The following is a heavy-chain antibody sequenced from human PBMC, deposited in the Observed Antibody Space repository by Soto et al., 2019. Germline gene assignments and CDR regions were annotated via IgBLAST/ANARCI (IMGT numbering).Heavy chain of an antibody. J-gene: IGHJ4*02. CDR1: GFTFSSYS. V-gene: IGHV3-21*01. Sequence: GGSLRLSCAASGFTFSSYSMNWVRQAPGKGLEWVSSISSSSNYIYYADSVKGLFTISRDNDNNSLYLQMNSLRAEDTAVYYCVSMDLVPDVDYWGQGTLVTVSS. D-gene: IGHD6-13*01. CDR2: ISSSSNYI. CDR3: VSMDLVPDVDY.